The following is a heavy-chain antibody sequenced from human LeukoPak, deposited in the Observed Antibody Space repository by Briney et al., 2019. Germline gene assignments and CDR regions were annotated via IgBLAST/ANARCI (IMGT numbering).Heavy chain of an antibody. CDR1: GGSISSGGYY. CDR3: ASSAPLGAFDI. J-gene: IGHJ3*02. V-gene: IGHV4-31*03. Sequence: SETLSLTCTVSGGSISSGGYYWSWIRQHPGKGLEWIGYIYYSGSTYYNPSLKSRVTISVDTSKNHFSLKLSSVTAADTAVYYCASSAPLGAFDIWGQGTKVTVSS. CDR2: IYYSGST.